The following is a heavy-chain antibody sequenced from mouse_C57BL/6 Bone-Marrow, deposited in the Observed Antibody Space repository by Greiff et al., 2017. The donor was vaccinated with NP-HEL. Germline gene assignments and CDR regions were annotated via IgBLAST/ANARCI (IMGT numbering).Heavy chain of an antibody. D-gene: IGHD4-1*01. CDR3: AREDWDGDWYFDV. CDR2: IYPSDSET. V-gene: IGHV1-52*01. Sequence: QVQLQQPGAELVRPGSSVKLSCKASGYTFTSYWMHWVKQRPIQGLEWIGNIYPSDSETHYNQKFKDKATLTVDKSSSTAYMQLSSLTSEDSAVYYCAREDWDGDWYFDVWGTGTTVTVSS. J-gene: IGHJ1*03. CDR1: GYTFTSYW.